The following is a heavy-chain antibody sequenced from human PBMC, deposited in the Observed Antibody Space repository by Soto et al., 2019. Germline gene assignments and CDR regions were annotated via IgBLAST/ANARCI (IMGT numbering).Heavy chain of an antibody. V-gene: IGHV2-70*11. D-gene: IGHD1-1*01. CDR1: GFSLSTSGMC. J-gene: IGHJ5*02. Sequence: SGPTLVNPTQTLTLTCTFSGFSLSTSGMCVSWIRQPPGKALEWLARIDWDDDKYYSTSLKTRLTISKDTSKNQVVLTMTNMDPVDTATYYCARISTSGTVGWFDPWGQGTLVTVSS. CDR2: IDWDDDK. CDR3: ARISTSGTVGWFDP.